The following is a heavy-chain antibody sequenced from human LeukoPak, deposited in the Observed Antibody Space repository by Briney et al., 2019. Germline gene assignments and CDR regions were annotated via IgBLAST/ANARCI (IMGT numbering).Heavy chain of an antibody. CDR1: GLTFSSHA. J-gene: IGHJ4*02. D-gene: IGHD1-14*01. CDR3: AREPGPGYFDY. V-gene: IGHV3-30-3*01. Sequence: PGGSLRLSCAASGLTFSSHAMHWVRQAPGKGLEWVAVISHDGSDKHYTDSVKGRFTISRDNSRNTLYLQMNRLRAEDTAVYYCAREPGPGYFDYWGQGTLVTVSS. CDR2: ISHDGSDK.